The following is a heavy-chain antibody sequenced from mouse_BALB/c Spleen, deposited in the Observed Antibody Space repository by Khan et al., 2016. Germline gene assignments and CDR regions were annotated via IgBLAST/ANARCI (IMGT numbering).Heavy chain of an antibody. CDR3: TRLYYYGTSDY. D-gene: IGHD1-1*01. CDR2: INPDSSTI. V-gene: IGHV4-1*02. Sequence: EVKLLESGGGLVQPGGSLKLSCAASGFDFSRYWMSWVRQAPGKGLEWIGEINPDSSTINYTPSLKDKFIISRDNAKNTLYLQMSKVRSEDTALXDCTRLYYYGTSDYWGQGTTLTVCS. CDR1: GFDFSRYW. J-gene: IGHJ2*01.